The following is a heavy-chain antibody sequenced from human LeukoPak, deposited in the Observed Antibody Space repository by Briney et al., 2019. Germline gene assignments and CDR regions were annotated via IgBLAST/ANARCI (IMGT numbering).Heavy chain of an antibody. Sequence: GGSLRLSCAASGFTFSSYGMHWVRQAPGKGLEWVAFIRYDGSNKYYADSVKGRFTISRDNSKNTLYLQMNSLRSEDTAVYYCARDLRVLLDYWGQGTLVTVSS. J-gene: IGHJ4*02. CDR2: IRYDGSNK. V-gene: IGHV3-30*02. CDR1: GFTFSSYG. D-gene: IGHD2/OR15-2a*01. CDR3: ARDLRVLLDY.